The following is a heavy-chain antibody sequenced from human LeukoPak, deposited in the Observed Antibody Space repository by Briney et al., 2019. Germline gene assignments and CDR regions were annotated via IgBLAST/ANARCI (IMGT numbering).Heavy chain of an antibody. CDR3: ARDWNCGGDCYST. V-gene: IGHV1-2*02. CDR2: INPNSGGT. D-gene: IGHD2-21*02. Sequence: ASVKVSCKASGYTFTGYYMHWVRQAPGQGLEWMGWINPNSGGTNYAQKFQGRVTMTRDTYISTAYMELSRLRSDDTAVYYCARDWNCGGDCYSTWGQGTLVTVSS. J-gene: IGHJ4*02. CDR1: GYTFTGYY.